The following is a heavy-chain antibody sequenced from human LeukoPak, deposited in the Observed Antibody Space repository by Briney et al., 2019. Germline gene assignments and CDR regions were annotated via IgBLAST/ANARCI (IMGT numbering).Heavy chain of an antibody. CDR2: VWDDGSSQ. D-gene: IGHD6-19*01. CDR3: AKDQWNPDY. Sequence: PGGSLRLSCGASGFTFSIYGMHWVRQAPGKGLEWVAVVWDDGSSQNYADSVKGRFTISRDNSKNMLYLQMNSLRAEDTAVYYCAKDQWNPDYWGQGTLVSVSS. J-gene: IGHJ4*02. CDR1: GFTFSIYG. V-gene: IGHV3-33*06.